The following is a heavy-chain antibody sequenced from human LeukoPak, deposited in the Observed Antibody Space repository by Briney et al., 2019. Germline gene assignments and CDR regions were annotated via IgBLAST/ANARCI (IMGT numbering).Heavy chain of an antibody. Sequence: SETLSLTCTVSGGSISSYYWSWIRQPPGKGLEWIGNIYYSGSTNYNPSLKSRVTISVDTSKNQFSLKLSSVTAADTAVYYCAREGTVVPLDYFDYWGQGTLVTVSS. D-gene: IGHD4-23*01. CDR1: GGSISSYY. CDR2: IYYSGST. J-gene: IGHJ4*02. V-gene: IGHV4-59*01. CDR3: AREGTVVPLDYFDY.